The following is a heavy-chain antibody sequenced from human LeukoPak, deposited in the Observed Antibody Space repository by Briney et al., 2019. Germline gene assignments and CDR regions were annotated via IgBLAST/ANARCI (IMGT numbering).Heavy chain of an antibody. Sequence: KTGGSLRLSCAASGFTFNDYYMSWIRQAPGKGLEWVSYISSSGSTIYYADSVKGRFTISRDNAKNSLYLQMNSLRAEDTAVYYCARDHVVGATTYYYYMDVWGKGTTVTVSS. D-gene: IGHD1-26*01. CDR3: ARDHVVGATTYYYYMDV. V-gene: IGHV3-11*04. J-gene: IGHJ6*03. CDR1: GFTFNDYY. CDR2: ISSSGSTI.